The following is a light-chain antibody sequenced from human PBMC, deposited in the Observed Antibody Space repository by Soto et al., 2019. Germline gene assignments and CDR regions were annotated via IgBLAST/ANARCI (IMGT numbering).Light chain of an antibody. V-gene: IGLV2-8*01. Sequence: QSALTQPPSASGSPGQSVTISCTGTSGDVGGHDYVSWYQQHPGKAPRLMIYDVSKRPSGVPDRFSGSKSVNTASLTVSGLQAEDEADYYCSSYAGSTNFVFGGGTKLTVL. CDR3: SSYAGSTNFV. J-gene: IGLJ2*01. CDR1: SGDVGGHDY. CDR2: DVS.